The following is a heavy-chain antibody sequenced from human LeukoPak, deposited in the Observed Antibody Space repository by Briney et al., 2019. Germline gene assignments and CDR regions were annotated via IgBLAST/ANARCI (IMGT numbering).Heavy chain of an antibody. CDR2: IISKTDGGTT. D-gene: IGHD3-9*01. CDR1: GFTFSNAW. J-gene: IGHJ4*02. CDR3: TTEYYDILTGYFPIDY. V-gene: IGHV3-15*01. Sequence: GGSLRLSCAASGFTFSNAWMSWVRQAPGKGLEWVGRIISKTDGGTTDYAAPVKGRFTIPRDDSKNTLYLQMNSLKTEDTAVYYCTTEYYDILTGYFPIDYWGQGTLVPVSS.